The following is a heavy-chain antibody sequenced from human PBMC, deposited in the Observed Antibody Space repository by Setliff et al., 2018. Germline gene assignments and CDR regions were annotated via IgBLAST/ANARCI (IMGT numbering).Heavy chain of an antibody. CDR3: ARENGYCSGGACYFMFDY. J-gene: IGHJ4*02. D-gene: IGHD2-15*01. CDR2: IHFSGTT. CDR1: DGSSSSHY. V-gene: IGHV4-59*11. Sequence: KPSETLSLTCTVSDGSSSSHYWSWIRQPPGKGLEWIGYIHFSGTTNYNPPLKSRVTLPLDTSKNQFSLELSSVTAADTAMYYCARENGYCSGGACYFMFDYWGQGTLVTVSS.